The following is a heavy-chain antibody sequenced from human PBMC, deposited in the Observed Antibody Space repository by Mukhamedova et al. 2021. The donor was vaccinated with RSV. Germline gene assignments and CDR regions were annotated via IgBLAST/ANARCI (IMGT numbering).Heavy chain of an antibody. CDR3: ARVKYYDFCLYY. Sequence: GLEWVSYISSSGSTIYYADSVKGRFTISRDNAKNSLYLQMNSLRAEDTAVYYCARVKYYDFCLYYWGQGTLVTVSS. CDR2: ISSSGSTI. J-gene: IGHJ4*02. D-gene: IGHD3/OR15-3a*01. V-gene: IGHV3-11*01.